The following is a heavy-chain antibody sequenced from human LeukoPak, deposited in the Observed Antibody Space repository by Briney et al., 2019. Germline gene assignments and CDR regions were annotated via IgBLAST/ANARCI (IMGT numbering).Heavy chain of an antibody. J-gene: IGHJ3*02. Sequence: GGSLRLSCAASGFTFSSYGMHWVRQAPGKGLEWVAVISYDGSNKYYADSVKGRFTISRDNSKNTLYLQMNSLRAEDTAVYYCAKDGPKDGNAFDIWGQGTIVTVSS. CDR3: AKDGPKDGNAFDI. D-gene: IGHD5-24*01. V-gene: IGHV3-30*18. CDR2: ISYDGSNK. CDR1: GFTFSSYG.